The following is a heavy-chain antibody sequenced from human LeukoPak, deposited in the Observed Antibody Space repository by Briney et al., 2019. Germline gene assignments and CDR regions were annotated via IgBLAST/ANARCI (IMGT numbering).Heavy chain of an antibody. J-gene: IGHJ4*02. D-gene: IGHD6-13*01. Sequence: XXQPPGXXXXXXGYIYYSGSTYYNPSLKSRVTISVDTSKNQFSLKLTSVTAADTAVYYCARVRAAADTTFDYWGQGTLVTVSS. CDR2: IYYSGST. V-gene: IGHV4-30-4*01. CDR3: ARVRAAADTTFDY.